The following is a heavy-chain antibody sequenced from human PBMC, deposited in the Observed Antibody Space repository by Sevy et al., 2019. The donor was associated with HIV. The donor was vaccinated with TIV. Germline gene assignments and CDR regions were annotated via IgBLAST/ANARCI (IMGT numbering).Heavy chain of an antibody. J-gene: IGHJ5*02. V-gene: IGHV3-53*01. CDR3: ARGYCGGGSCTAFDP. Sequence: GGSLRLSCAASGFSISNNYTAWVRQAPGKGLEWVAVMYMGGSPYYADSVKGRFALSRDMSKNTVYLQMNSLRAEDTAVYYCARGYCGGGSCTAFDPWGQGTLVTVSS. CDR1: GFSISNNY. D-gene: IGHD2-15*01. CDR2: MYMGGSP.